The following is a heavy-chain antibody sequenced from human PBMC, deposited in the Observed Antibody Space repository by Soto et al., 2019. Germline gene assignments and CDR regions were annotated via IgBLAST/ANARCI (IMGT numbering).Heavy chain of an antibody. CDR2: IYSGGST. V-gene: IGHV3-53*01. CDR3: ARAFIVAKRYEYDMDV. CDR1: GFTVSSNY. Sequence: GGSLRLSCAASGFTVSSNYMSWVRQAPGKGLEWVSVIYSGGSTYYADSVKGRFTISRDNSKNTLYLQMNSLRAEDTAVYYCARAFIVAKRYEYDMDVWGQGTTVTVS. J-gene: IGHJ6*02. D-gene: IGHD5-12*01.